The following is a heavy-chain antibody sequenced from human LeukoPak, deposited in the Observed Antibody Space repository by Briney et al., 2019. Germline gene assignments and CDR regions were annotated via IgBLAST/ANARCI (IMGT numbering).Heavy chain of an antibody. CDR1: GYTFTSYY. V-gene: IGHV1-46*01. CDR2: INPSGGST. J-gene: IGHJ6*02. Sequence: ASVKVSCKASGYTFTSYYMHWVRQAPGQGLEWMGIINPSGGSTSYAQKFQGRVTMTRDTSTSTVYMELSSLRSEDTAVYYCARAVSIFGVVILYYYYGMDVWGQGTTVTVSS. CDR3: ARAVSIFGVVILYYYYGMDV. D-gene: IGHD3-3*01.